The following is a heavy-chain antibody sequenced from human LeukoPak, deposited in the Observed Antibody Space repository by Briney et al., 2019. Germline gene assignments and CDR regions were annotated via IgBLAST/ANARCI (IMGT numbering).Heavy chain of an antibody. CDR3: ARKRYCSGGSCYWFDP. CDR2: ISSSGSTI. J-gene: IGHJ5*02. CDR1: GFTFSSYE. D-gene: IGHD2-15*01. Sequence: GGSLRLSCAASGFTFSSYEMNWVRQAPGKGLEWVSYISSSGSTIYYADSVKGRFTISRDNAKNSLYLQMNSLRAEDTAVYYCARKRYCSGGSCYWFDPWGQGTLVTVSS. V-gene: IGHV3-48*03.